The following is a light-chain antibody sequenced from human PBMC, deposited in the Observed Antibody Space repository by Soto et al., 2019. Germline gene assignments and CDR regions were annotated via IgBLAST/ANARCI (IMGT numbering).Light chain of an antibody. CDR1: QSVGSN. CDR2: GAS. CDR3: HQYNNWYT. J-gene: IGKJ2*01. V-gene: IGKV3-15*01. Sequence: ELVMTQSPATLSVSPGKRATLSCRASQSVGSNLAWYQQKPGQAPKLLIYGASTRATGIPARFSGSGSGTYFPLTISSLQSEDFAVYYCHQYNNWYTFGQGTKLEIK.